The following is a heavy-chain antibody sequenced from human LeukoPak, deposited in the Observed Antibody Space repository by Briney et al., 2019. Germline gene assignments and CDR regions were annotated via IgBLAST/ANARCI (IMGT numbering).Heavy chain of an antibody. D-gene: IGHD5-12*01. Sequence: PSETLSLTCIVSGGSISSSGYYWDWIRQPPGKRLEWIGNFYYTGSTYYNPSLKSRITISVDTSKNQFSLKLRSVTAADTAVYYCARHSRSGYGDYESAFDIWGQGTMVTVSS. J-gene: IGHJ3*02. CDR2: FYYTGST. V-gene: IGHV4-39*01. CDR3: ARHSRSGYGDYESAFDI. CDR1: GGSISSSGYY.